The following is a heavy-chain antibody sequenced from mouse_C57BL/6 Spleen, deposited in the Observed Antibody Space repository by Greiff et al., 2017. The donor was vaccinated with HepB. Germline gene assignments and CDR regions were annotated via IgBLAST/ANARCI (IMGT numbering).Heavy chain of an antibody. V-gene: IGHV1-59*01. J-gene: IGHJ2*01. CDR2: IDPSDSYT. CDR3: ARREDYYGSSYGY. CDR1: GYTFTSYW. D-gene: IGHD1-1*01. Sequence: QVQLQQPGAELVRPGTSVKLSCKASGYTFTSYWMHWVKQRPGQGLEWIGVIDPSDSYTNYNQKFKGKATLTVDTSSSTAYMQLSSLTSEDSAVYYCARREDYYGSSYGYWGQGTTLTVSS.